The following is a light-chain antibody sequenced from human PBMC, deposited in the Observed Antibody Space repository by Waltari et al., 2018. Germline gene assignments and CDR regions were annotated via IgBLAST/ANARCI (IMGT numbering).Light chain of an antibody. J-gene: IGLJ1*01. CDR2: AGI. Sequence: QSALTQPASVSGSPGQSITLSCTGTSSAVGNYHLVSWYHQNPGKAPKLMISAGIKRPSGVSSRFSGSKSGNTASLTISGLQAEDEADYYCCAYARSSTYVFGTGTKFTVL. CDR1: SSAVGNYHL. CDR3: CAYARSSTYV. V-gene: IGLV2-23*01.